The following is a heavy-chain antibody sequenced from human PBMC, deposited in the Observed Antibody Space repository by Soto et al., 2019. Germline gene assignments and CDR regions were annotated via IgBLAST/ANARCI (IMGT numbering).Heavy chain of an antibody. CDR3: GRGRSGELVVFY. Sequence: QVQLVQSGAEVKESGASVKVSCKASGYTFTGYYIHWVRQAPGQGLEWVGEISPKSGGTRHAQKLQGRVTMTKDTSITTVYMELSNLSPDDTAVYYCGRGRSGELVVFYWGQGTLVTVHS. J-gene: IGHJ4*02. V-gene: IGHV1-2*02. CDR1: GYTFTGYY. D-gene: IGHD1-7*01. CDR2: ISPKSGGT.